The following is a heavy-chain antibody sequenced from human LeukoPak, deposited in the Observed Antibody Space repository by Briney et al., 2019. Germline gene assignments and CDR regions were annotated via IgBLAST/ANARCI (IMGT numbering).Heavy chain of an antibody. CDR1: GGTFSSYA. V-gene: IGHV1-69*06. CDR3: ASYYGDYPSYYYGMDV. Sequence: GASEKVSCKASGGTFSSYAISWVRQAPGQGLEWMGGIIPIFGTANYAQKFQGRVTIAADKSTSTAYMELSSLRSEDTAVYYCASYYGDYPSYYYGMDVWGKGTTVTVSS. J-gene: IGHJ6*04. D-gene: IGHD4-17*01. CDR2: IIPIFGTA.